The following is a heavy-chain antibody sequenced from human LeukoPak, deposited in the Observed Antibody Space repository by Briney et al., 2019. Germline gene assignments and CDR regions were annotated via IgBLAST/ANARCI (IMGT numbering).Heavy chain of an antibody. CDR2: INPNSGGT. CDR1: GYTFASYY. D-gene: IGHD4-23*01. V-gene: IGHV1-2*02. Sequence: GASVKVSCKASGYTFASYYMHWVRQAAGQGLEWMGWINPNSGGTNYAQKFQGRVTMTRDTSISTAYMELSRLRSDDTAVYYCARDRGNGGNLDYFDYWGQGTLVTVSS. CDR3: ARDRGNGGNLDYFDY. J-gene: IGHJ4*02.